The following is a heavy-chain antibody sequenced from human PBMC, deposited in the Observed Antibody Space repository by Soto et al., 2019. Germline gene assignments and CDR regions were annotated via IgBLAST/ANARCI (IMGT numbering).Heavy chain of an antibody. J-gene: IGHJ4*02. D-gene: IGHD6-13*01. CDR1: GYTFTSYG. CDR2: ISAYNGNT. CDR3: AREGWAGYSSSWYGY. V-gene: IGHV1-18*01. Sequence: ASVNVSCKASGYTFTSYGISWVRQAPGQGLEWMGWISAYNGNTNYAQKLQGRVTMTTDTSTSTAYMGLRSLRSDDTAVYYCAREGWAGYSSSWYGYWGQGTLVTVSS.